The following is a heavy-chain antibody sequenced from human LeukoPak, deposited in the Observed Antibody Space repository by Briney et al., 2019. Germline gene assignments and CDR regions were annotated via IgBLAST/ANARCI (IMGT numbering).Heavy chain of an antibody. J-gene: IGHJ4*02. Sequence: GGSLRLSXAASGFTVSSNYMSWVRQTPGKGLEWVSVIYSGGSTYYADSVKGRFTISRDNSKNTLYLQMNSLRAEDTAVYYCATVVRGTNNDYWGQGTLVTVSS. D-gene: IGHD3-10*01. CDR2: IYSGGST. CDR1: GFTVSSNY. V-gene: IGHV3-66*02. CDR3: ATVVRGTNNDY.